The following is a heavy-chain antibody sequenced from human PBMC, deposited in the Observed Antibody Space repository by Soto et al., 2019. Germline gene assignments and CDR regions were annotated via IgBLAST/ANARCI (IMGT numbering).Heavy chain of an antibody. CDR3: ARDRGSGGYYILDDGMDV. CDR1: GGSISRGGYY. Sequence: QVQLQESGPGLVKPSQTLSLTCTVSGGSISRGGYYWGWIRQRPGRCLEWIGYIYYSRSTYYNPSLKSRGTISVDTSENQFSLKLSSVTAADTAVYYCARDRGSGGYYILDDGMDVWGQGTTVTVSS. D-gene: IGHD3-10*01. CDR2: IYYSRST. J-gene: IGHJ6*02. V-gene: IGHV4-31*03.